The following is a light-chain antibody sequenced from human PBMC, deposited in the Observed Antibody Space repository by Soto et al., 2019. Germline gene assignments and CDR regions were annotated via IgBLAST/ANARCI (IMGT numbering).Light chain of an antibody. Sequence: DIQMTQSPSSVSASLGDRVTITCRASQGISSWLAWYQQKPGKAPKLLIYAASSLQSGVPSWFSGSVCGTVITIILSRLQPEDFATYYCQHSNNFPLTFGRGTKVEIK. CDR1: QGISSW. CDR2: AAS. V-gene: IGKV1-12*02. CDR3: QHSNNFPLT. J-gene: IGKJ4*01.